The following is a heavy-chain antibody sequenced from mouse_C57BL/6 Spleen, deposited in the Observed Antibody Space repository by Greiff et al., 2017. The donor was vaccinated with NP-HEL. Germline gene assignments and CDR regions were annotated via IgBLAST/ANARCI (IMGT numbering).Heavy chain of an antibody. CDR2: IRNKANGYTT. CDR1: GFTFTDYY. D-gene: IGHD2-2*01. Sequence: EVQGVESGGGLVQPGGSLSLSCAASGFTFTDYYMSWVRQPPGKALEWLGFIRNKANGYTTEYSASVKGRFTISRDNSQSILYLQMNALRAEDSATYYCARYMGYDGNYYAMDYWGQGTSVTVSS. CDR3: ARYMGYDGNYYAMDY. V-gene: IGHV7-3*01. J-gene: IGHJ4*01.